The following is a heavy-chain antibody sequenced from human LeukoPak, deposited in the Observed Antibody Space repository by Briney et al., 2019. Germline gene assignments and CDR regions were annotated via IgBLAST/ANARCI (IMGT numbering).Heavy chain of an antibody. CDR2: SDPKSGAT. CDR1: GYTFTSYY. D-gene: IGHD3-22*01. V-gene: IGHV1-2*02. Sequence: ASVKVSCKTSGYTFTSYYIHWLRQAPGQRFEWMGWSDPKSGATKYEHFQGRVTMTRDTSISTAYMELSRLRSDDTAVYYCTRDFLHVYYYDSSGYVRGAFDIWGQGTMVTVSS. CDR3: TRDFLHVYYYDSSGYVRGAFDI. J-gene: IGHJ3*02.